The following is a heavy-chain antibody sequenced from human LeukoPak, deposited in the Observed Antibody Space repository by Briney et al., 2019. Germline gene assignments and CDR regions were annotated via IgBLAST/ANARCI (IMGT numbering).Heavy chain of an antibody. Sequence: GGSLRLSCAASGFTFSSYAMSWVRQAPGNGLEWVSAISGSGGSTYYADSVKGRFTISRDNSKNTLYLQMNSLRAEDTAVYYCAKDLTRYYYDSSGYYPFDYWGQGTLVTVSS. CDR2: ISGSGGST. J-gene: IGHJ4*02. CDR1: GFTFSSYA. CDR3: AKDLTRYYYDSSGYYPFDY. V-gene: IGHV3-23*01. D-gene: IGHD3-22*01.